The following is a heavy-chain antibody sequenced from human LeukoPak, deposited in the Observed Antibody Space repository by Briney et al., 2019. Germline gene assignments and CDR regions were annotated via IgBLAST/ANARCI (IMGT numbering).Heavy chain of an antibody. J-gene: IGHJ4*02. CDR1: GGSISSYY. Sequence: SETLSLTCTVSGGSISSYYWSWIRQPPGKGLEWIGYIYYSGSTHYNPSLKSRVTISVDTSENQFSLKLSSVTAADTAVYYCARDGYYYGSGTPGGFDYWGQGTLVTVSS. CDR2: IYYSGST. D-gene: IGHD3-10*01. CDR3: ARDGYYYGSGTPGGFDY. V-gene: IGHV4-59*01.